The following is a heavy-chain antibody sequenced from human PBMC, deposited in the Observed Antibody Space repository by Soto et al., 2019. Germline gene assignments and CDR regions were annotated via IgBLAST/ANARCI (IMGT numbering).Heavy chain of an antibody. D-gene: IGHD4-17*01. V-gene: IGHV4-34*01. CDR3: ASGGVVYGDYVA. Sequence: QVQLQQWGAGLLKPSETLSLTCAVYGGCFSGYYWSWIRQPPGKGLEWIGEINHSGSTNYNPSLKSRVIISVDTSKNQFSLKLSSVTAADTAVYYCASGGVVYGDYVAWGQGTLVTVSS. CDR1: GGCFSGYY. J-gene: IGHJ5*02. CDR2: INHSGST.